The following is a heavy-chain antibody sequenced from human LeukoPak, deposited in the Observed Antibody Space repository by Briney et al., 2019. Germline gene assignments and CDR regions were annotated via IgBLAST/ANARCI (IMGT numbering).Heavy chain of an antibody. D-gene: IGHD3-10*01. CDR2: IHYSGST. J-gene: IGHJ4*02. V-gene: IGHV4-59*01. CDR1: GGSISSYY. CDR3: ARHFGSGSKKYYFDY. Sequence: SETLSLTCTVSGGSISSYYWSWIRQPPGKGLEWIGYIHYSGSTNYKASLKSRVSISVDTSKNQFSLKLSSVTAADTAVYYCARHFGSGSKKYYFDYWGQGTLVTVSS.